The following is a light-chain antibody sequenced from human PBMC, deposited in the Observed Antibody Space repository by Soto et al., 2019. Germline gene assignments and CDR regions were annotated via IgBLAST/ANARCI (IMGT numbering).Light chain of an antibody. CDR2: GAF. Sequence: IVLTQSPATLSLSPGERATLSCRASQSVSSNLAWYRQKPGQAPRLLIYGAFTRATGIPARFTGSGSGTEFTLTISSLQSEDSAVYYCQQYNNWPITFGQGTRLEIK. CDR3: QQYNNWPIT. V-gene: IGKV3-15*01. CDR1: QSVSSN. J-gene: IGKJ5*01.